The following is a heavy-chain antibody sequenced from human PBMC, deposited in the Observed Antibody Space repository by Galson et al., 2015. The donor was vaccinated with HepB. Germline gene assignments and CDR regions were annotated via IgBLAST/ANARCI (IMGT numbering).Heavy chain of an antibody. CDR1: GFTFSSYS. Sequence: SLRLSCAASGFTFSSYSMNWVRQAPGKGLEWVSSIRSSSSNIYYADSVKGRFTISRDNAKNSLYLQMNSLRAEDTAVYYCARARHYYDSSGYYPDFDYLGQGTLVTVSS. CDR3: ARARHYYDSSGYYPDFDY. V-gene: IGHV3-21*01. J-gene: IGHJ4*02. D-gene: IGHD3-22*01. CDR2: IRSSSSNI.